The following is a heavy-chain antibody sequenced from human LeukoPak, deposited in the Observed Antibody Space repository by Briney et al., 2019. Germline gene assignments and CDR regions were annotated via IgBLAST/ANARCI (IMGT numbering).Heavy chain of an antibody. J-gene: IGHJ4*02. CDR3: AKSSGYGFWDPVLDDY. CDR1: GDSINSLD. D-gene: IGHD3-22*01. V-gene: IGHV3-23*01. Sequence: VTLSLTCTGSGDSINSLDLWSWVRQPPGKGLECVSIISGSGGSTYYAGSVKGRFTISRDNSKKTLYLQMSSLRAEDTAVYYCAKSSGYGFWDPVLDDYWGQGTLVTVSS. CDR2: ISGSGGST.